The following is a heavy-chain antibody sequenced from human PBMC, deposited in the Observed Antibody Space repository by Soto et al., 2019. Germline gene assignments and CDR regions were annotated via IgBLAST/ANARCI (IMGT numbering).Heavy chain of an antibody. D-gene: IGHD3-10*01. CDR2: ISAYNGNT. V-gene: IGHV1-18*04. CDR3: ARARGLRGHYYGSGYYFFGMDV. Sequence: GASVKVSCKASGYTFTSYGISWVRQAPGQGLEWMGWISAYNGNTNYAQKLQGRVTMTTDTSTSTAYMELRSLRSDDTAVYYCARARGLRGHYYGSGYYFFGMDVWGQGXMVTVYS. CDR1: GYTFTSYG. J-gene: IGHJ6*02.